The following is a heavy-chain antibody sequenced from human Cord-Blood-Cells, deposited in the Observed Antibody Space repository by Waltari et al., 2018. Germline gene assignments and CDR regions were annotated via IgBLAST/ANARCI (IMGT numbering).Heavy chain of an antibody. CDR3: AALYCSGGSCSPERRYFDY. J-gene: IGHJ4*02. D-gene: IGHD2-15*01. V-gene: IGHV4-34*01. Sequence: QVQLQQWGAGLLKPSETLSLTCAVSGGSFSGYYWIWTRQPPGKGLEWIGEINHSRSTNYNPSLKSRVTISVDTSKNQFSLKLSSVTAADTAVYHCAALYCSGGSCSPERRYFDYWGQGTLVTVSS. CDR2: INHSRST. CDR1: GGSFSGYY.